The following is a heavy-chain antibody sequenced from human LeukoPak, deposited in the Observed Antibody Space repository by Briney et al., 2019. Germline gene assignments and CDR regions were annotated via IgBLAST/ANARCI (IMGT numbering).Heavy chain of an antibody. J-gene: IGHJ5*02. CDR3: AKSSGFPGGWFDP. V-gene: IGHV3-23*01. Sequence: HPGGSLRLSRAASGFTFSSYAMNWVRQAPGKGLEWVSAISGSGGSTYYADSVKGRFTISRDNSKNTLYLQMNSLRAEDTAVYYCAKSSGFPGGWFDPWGQGTLVTVSS. D-gene: IGHD3-16*01. CDR1: GFTFSSYA. CDR2: ISGSGGST.